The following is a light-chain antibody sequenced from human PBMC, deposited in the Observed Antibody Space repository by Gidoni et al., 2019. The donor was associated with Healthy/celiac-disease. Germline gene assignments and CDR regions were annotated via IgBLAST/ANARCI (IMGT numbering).Light chain of an antibody. CDR2: GAS. CDR1: QSVSSSY. CDR3: QQYGSSPPWT. V-gene: IGKV3-20*01. J-gene: IGKJ1*01. Sequence: IVLTQSPGTLSLSPGERATLSCRASQSVSSSYLAWYQQKPGQAPRLLIYGASSRATGIPDRFSGSGSGTDFTLLISRLEPEDFAGYYCQQYGSSPPWTFGQGTKVEIK.